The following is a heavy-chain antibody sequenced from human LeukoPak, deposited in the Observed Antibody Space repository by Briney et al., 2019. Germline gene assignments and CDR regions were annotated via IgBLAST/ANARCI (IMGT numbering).Heavy chain of an antibody. CDR2: IYPGDSDT. V-gene: IGHV5-51*01. CDR1: GHSFTSYW. J-gene: IGHJ4*02. CDR3: ARVGVVATEWLQGYFDC. Sequence: GESLKISCKESGHSFTSYWIGWVRQMPGKGLEWMGIIYPGDSDTRYSPSFQGQVTISVDTSISTAYLQWSSLKASDTAMYYCARVGVVATEWLQGYFDCWGQGTLVTVSS. D-gene: IGHD2-15*01.